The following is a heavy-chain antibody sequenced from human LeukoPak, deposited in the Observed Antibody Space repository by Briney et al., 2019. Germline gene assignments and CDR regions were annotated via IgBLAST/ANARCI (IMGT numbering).Heavy chain of an antibody. CDR3: ARTVAYGGDFDY. Sequence: GGSLRLSCAPSGFTFSSYWMHWVRQAPGKGLVWVSRINSDGSSTSYADSVKGRFTISRENAKNTLYLQMSSLRAEDTAVYYCARTVAYGGDFDYWGQGTLVTVSS. V-gene: IGHV3-74*01. J-gene: IGHJ4*02. CDR1: GFTFSSYW. D-gene: IGHD4-23*01. CDR2: INSDGSST.